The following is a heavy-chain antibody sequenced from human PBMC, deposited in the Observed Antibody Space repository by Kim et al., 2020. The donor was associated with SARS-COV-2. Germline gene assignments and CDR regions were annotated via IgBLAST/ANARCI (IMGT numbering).Heavy chain of an antibody. Sequence: ASVKVSCKASGYTFTSYYMHWVRQAPGQGLEWMGIINPSGGSTSYAQKFQGRVTMTRDTSTSTVYMELSSLRSEDTAEYYCAREGGQTVIWFGELFDEVPLGGDMDVWGQGNTVTVSS. J-gene: IGHJ6*02. V-gene: IGHV1-46*01. CDR1: GYTFTSYY. CDR2: INPSGGST. D-gene: IGHD3-10*01. CDR3: AREGGQTVIWFGELFDEVPLGGDMDV.